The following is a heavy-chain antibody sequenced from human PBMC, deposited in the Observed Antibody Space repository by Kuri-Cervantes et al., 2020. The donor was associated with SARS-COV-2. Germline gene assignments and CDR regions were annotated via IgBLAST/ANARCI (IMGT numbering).Heavy chain of an antibody. CDR3: ARTGWFGENYYGMDV. J-gene: IGHJ6*02. CDR1: GGSISSGGYS. CDR2: IYHSGST. V-gene: IGHV4-30-2*01. Sequence: LRLSCAVSGGSISSGGYSWSWIRQPPGKGLEWIGYIYHSGSTYYNPSLKSRITISVDRSKNQFSLKLSSVTAADTAVYYCARTGWFGENYYGMDVWGQGTTVTVSS. D-gene: IGHD3-10*01.